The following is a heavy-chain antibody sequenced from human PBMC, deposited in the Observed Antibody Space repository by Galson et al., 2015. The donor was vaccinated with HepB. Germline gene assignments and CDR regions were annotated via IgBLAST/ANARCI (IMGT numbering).Heavy chain of an antibody. D-gene: IGHD3-10*01. J-gene: IGHJ3*02. V-gene: IGHV1-8*01. CDR1: GYTFTDSYD. CDR3: ARVGYYRSGDTDNASDI. Sequence: SVKVSCKASGYTFTDSYDINWVRQATGQGLEWMGGMNPTSSNTAHAQKFHGRVTMTRNTSITTSYMELSRLRSEDTAVYYCARVGYYRSGDTDNASDIWGQGTMVTVSS. CDR2: MNPTSSNT.